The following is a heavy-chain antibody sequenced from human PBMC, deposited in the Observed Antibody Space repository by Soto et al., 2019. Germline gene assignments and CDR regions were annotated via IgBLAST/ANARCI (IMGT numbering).Heavy chain of an antibody. CDR3: AREVGSVAGTVDYYCGMDV. V-gene: IGHV3-33*01. CDR2: IWYDGSNK. Sequence: QVQLVESGGGVVQPGRSLRLSCAASGLTFSSYGMHWVRQAPGKGLEWVAVIWYDGSNKYYADSVKGRFTISRDNSKNTLYVQMNSLRAEETVVYYCAREVGSVAGTVDYYCGMDVWGQWTTVTVS. D-gene: IGHD6-19*01. J-gene: IGHJ6*02. CDR1: GLTFSSYG.